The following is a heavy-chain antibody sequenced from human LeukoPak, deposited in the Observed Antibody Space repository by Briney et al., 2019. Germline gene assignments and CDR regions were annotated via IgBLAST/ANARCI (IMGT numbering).Heavy chain of an antibody. D-gene: IGHD1-14*01. CDR2: LYSSGTT. Sequence: SETLSLTCTVSGASISRTSYYWGWIRQPPGKGLEWVVTLYSSGTTYYNPSLESRVTISVDTSKNQFALKLSSVTAADTAVYYCVSGSGYFFDYWGQGTLVTVSS. CDR3: VSGSGYFFDY. V-gene: IGHV4-39*01. J-gene: IGHJ4*02. CDR1: GASISRTSYY.